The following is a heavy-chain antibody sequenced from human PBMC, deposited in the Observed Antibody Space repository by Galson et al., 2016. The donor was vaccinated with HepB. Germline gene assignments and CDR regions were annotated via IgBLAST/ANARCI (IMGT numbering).Heavy chain of an antibody. Sequence: SLRLSCAASGFTFSRYWMHWIRQALGKGLVWVSRVNSDGGSTAYADLVKGRFTVTRDNAKNMMYLQVNSLRVEDTAIYYCTGSIGATAPFDYWGQGTLVTVSS. CDR3: TGSIGATAPFDY. J-gene: IGHJ4*02. D-gene: IGHD6-13*01. V-gene: IGHV3-74*01. CDR1: GFTFSRYW. CDR2: VNSDGGST.